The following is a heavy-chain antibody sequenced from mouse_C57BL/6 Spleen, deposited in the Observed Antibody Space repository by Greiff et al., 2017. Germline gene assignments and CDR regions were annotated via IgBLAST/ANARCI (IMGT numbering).Heavy chain of an antibody. CDR3: ARSEGGRGGYFDV. D-gene: IGHD3-3*01. J-gene: IGHJ1*03. CDR2: INPSSGYT. Sequence: VQLQQSGAELAKPGASVKLSCKASGYTFTSYWMHWVKHRPGQGLEWIGYINPSSGYTKYNQKFKDKATLTADNSSSTAYMQLSSLTYADSAVYYGARSEGGRGGYFDVWGTGTTVTVSS. CDR1: GYTFTSYW. V-gene: IGHV1-7*01.